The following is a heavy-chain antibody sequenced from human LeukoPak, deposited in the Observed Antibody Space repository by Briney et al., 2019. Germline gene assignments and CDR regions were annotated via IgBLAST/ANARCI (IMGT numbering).Heavy chain of an antibody. CDR2: INTDGSST. D-gene: IGHD3/OR15-3a*01. CDR1: GFTFSSYW. J-gene: IGHJ4*02. CDR3: ARGRQVDRYYFDY. Sequence: GGSLRLSCAPSGFTFSSYWMHWVRQAPGKGLVWVSRINTDGSSTSYADSVKGRFTISRDNAKNTLYLQMNSLRAEDTAVYYCARGRQVDRYYFDYWGQGTLGTVSS. V-gene: IGHV3-74*01.